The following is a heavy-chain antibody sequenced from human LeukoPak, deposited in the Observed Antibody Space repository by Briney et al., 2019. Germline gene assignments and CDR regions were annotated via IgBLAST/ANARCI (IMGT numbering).Heavy chain of an antibody. J-gene: IGHJ1*01. CDR3: VRRFLGLHLHQ. Sequence: SETLSLTCTVSGAYITSYYWRWIRQPPAKGLEWVGSITNSGSNNYNPSLKSRATISLDTYKKQLSLTLSSVTAAGTPVYFCVRRFLGLHLHQWGRGP. D-gene: IGHD5-24*01. CDR1: GAYITSYY. CDR2: ITNSGSN. V-gene: IGHV4-59*01.